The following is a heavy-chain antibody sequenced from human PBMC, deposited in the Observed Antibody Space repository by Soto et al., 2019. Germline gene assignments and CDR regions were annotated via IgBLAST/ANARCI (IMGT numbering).Heavy chain of an antibody. CDR1: GFTFSSYA. CDR2: ISGSGGST. V-gene: IGHV3-23*04. Sequence: EVQLVESGGGLVKPGGSLRLSCAASGFTFSSYAMSWVRQAPGKGLEWVSAISGSGGSTYYADSVKGRFTISRDNSKNTLYLQMNSLRAEDTAVYYCAKGTDYYYGSGSYYSAFDIWGQGTMVTVSS. J-gene: IGHJ3*02. CDR3: AKGTDYYYGSGSYYSAFDI. D-gene: IGHD3-10*01.